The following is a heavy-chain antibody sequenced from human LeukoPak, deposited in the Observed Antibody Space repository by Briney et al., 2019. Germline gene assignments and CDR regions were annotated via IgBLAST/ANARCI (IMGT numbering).Heavy chain of an antibody. D-gene: IGHD4-17*01. Sequence: PGGSLRLSCAASGFTFSSYAMHWVRQAPGMGLVWVSRLPPDELDIIYADSVKGRFTVSRDNAKNTVYLEMNSLRVEDTAVYYCTRDREVTKGNWFGPWGQGTLVTVSS. V-gene: IGHV3-74*01. CDR2: LPPDELDI. CDR3: TRDREVTKGNWFGP. J-gene: IGHJ5*02. CDR1: GFTFSSYA.